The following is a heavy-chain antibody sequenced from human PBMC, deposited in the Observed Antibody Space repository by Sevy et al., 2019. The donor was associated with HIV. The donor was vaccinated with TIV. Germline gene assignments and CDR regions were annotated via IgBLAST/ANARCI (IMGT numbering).Heavy chain of an antibody. CDR2: IYYSGST. CDR1: GGSISSGDYY. V-gene: IGHV4-30-4*01. J-gene: IGHJ4*02. CDR3: ARVTGYTYSDFWSGYTFDY. D-gene: IGHD3-3*01. Sequence: SETLSLTCTVSGGSISSGDYYWSWIRQPPGKGLEWIGYIYYSGSTYYKPSLKSRVTISVDTSKNQFSMNLSSVTAAAPAVYYCARVTGYTYSDFWSGYTFDYWGQGTLVTVSS.